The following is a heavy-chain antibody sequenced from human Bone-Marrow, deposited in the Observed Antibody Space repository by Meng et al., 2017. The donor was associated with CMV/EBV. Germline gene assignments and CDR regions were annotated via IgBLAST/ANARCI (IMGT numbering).Heavy chain of an antibody. J-gene: IGHJ5*02. V-gene: IGHV4-61*01. D-gene: IGHD3-10*01. CDR1: GGSVSSGSYY. CDR2: IYYSGST. Sequence: SETLSLTCTVSGGSVSSGSYYWSWIRQPPGKGLEWIGYIYYSGSTNNNPSLKSRVTISVDTSKNQFSLKLSSVTAADTAVYYCARYVWFGELGWFDPWGQGTLVTVSS. CDR3: ARYVWFGELGWFDP.